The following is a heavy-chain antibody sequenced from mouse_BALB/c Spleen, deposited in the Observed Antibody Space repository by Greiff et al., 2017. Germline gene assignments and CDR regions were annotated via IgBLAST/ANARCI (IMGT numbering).Heavy chain of an antibody. CDR2: IYPYNGGT. V-gene: IGHV1S29*02. CDR3: ARELGNYDAMDY. D-gene: IGHD2-1*01. CDR1: GYTFTDYN. J-gene: IGHJ4*01. Sequence: VQLQQSGPELVKPGASVKISCKASGYTFTDYNMHWVKQSHGKSLEWIGYIYPYNGGTSYNQKFKGKATLTVDKSSSTAYMELRSLTSEDSAVYYCARELGNYDAMDYWGQGTSVTVSS.